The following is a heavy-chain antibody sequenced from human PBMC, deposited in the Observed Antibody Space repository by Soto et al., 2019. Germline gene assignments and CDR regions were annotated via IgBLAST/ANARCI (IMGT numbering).Heavy chain of an antibody. J-gene: IGHJ4*02. D-gene: IGHD2-21*01. V-gene: IGHV3-72*01. CDR2: TRNKVNSYTT. CDR1: GFSFSDHY. Sequence: EVQLVESGGGLVQPGGSLILSCAASGFSFSDHYMDWVRQAPGKGLEWVGRTRNKVNSYTTEYAASVKGRFTISRDDSKNSLYLQVNSMKSADTAVYYCVESGGDHRDFDYWGLGALVTVSS. CDR3: VESGGDHRDFDY.